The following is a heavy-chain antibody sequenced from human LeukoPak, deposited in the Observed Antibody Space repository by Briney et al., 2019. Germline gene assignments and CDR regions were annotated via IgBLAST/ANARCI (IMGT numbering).Heavy chain of an antibody. CDR1: GFTVSSNY. CDR3: VCGYCSSTGCYTGAFDI. J-gene: IGHJ3*02. CDR2: INSDGRT. V-gene: IGHV3-66*01. Sequence: GRSLRLSCAASGFTVSSNYMSWVRQAPGKGLEWVSVINSDGRTYYAAFVRGIFTISRNNSKNTLLLQINSLRAENTALYCCVCGYCSSTGCYTGAFDIWGQGKRVTVS. D-gene: IGHD2-2*02.